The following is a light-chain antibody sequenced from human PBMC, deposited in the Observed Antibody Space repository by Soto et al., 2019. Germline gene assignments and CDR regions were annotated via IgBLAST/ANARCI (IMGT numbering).Light chain of an antibody. V-gene: IGKV3-20*01. CDR1: QSVSSSY. CDR3: QQCGASTWT. Sequence: EIVLTQSPDTLSLSPGERATLSCRASQSVSSSYLAWYQQKPGQAPRLLIYGASSRATGIPDRFSGSGSGTDFTLTISRLEPEDFAVYYCQQCGASTWTFGQGTKV. J-gene: IGKJ1*01. CDR2: GAS.